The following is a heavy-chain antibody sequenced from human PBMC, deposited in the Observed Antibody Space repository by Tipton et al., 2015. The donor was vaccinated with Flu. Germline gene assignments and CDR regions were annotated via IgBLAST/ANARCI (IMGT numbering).Heavy chain of an antibody. Sequence: VQLVQSGGGLIQPGGSLRLSCAASGFTVSSNYMSWVRQAPGKGLEWVSVIYSGGSTYYADSVKGRFTISRDNTKNTLYLQMNSLRAEDTAVYYCARGRAMIVGGYYFDYWGQGTLVTVSS. D-gene: IGHD3-22*01. CDR3: ARGRAMIVGGYYFDY. V-gene: IGHV3-53*01. J-gene: IGHJ4*02. CDR1: GFTVSSNY. CDR2: IYSGGST.